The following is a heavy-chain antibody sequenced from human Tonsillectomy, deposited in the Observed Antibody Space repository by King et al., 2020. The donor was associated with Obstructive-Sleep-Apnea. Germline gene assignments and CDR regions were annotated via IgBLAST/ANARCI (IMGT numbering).Heavy chain of an antibody. V-gene: IGHV3-30*04. J-gene: IGHJ2*01. CDR2: ISKDGTNK. CDR1: GFTFSNYA. Sequence: QLVQSGGGVVQPGKSLRLSCAASGFTFSNYALHWVRQAPGKGLEWVAGISKDGTNKEYTDSVKGRFSISRDNLKKTLYLQMNSLRDEDTALYYCARVRVAQGALPLWGRGTLVTVSS. CDR3: ARVRVAQGALPL. D-gene: IGHD2-15*01.